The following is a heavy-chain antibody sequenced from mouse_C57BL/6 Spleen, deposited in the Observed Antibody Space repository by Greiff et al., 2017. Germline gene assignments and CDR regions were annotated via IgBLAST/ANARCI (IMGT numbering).Heavy chain of an antibody. Sequence: EVKLLESGGGLVQPGGSLSLSCAASGFTFTDYYMSWVRQPPGKALEWLGFISNKANGYTREYSASVKGRFTISRANSQSILYLQMNALRAEASATYDCERPAYYGNYWDFDGWGTGTTVTVSS. J-gene: IGHJ1*03. V-gene: IGHV7-3*01. CDR3: ERPAYYGNYWDFDG. CDR2: ISNKANGYTR. D-gene: IGHD2-10*01. CDR1: GFTFTDYY.